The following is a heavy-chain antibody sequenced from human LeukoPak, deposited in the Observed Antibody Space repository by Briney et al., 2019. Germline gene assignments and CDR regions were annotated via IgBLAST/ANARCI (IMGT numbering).Heavy chain of an antibody. D-gene: IGHD4-17*01. V-gene: IGHV4-39*07. J-gene: IGHJ4*02. CDR1: GGSISSSSYY. CDR2: IYYSGST. Sequence: SETLSLTCTVSGGSISSSSYYWGWIRQPPGKGLEWIGSIYYSGSTYYNPSLKSRVTISVDTSKNQSSLKLGSVTAADTAVYYCAVRGGYGVFDYWGQGTLVTVSS. CDR3: AVRGGYGVFDY.